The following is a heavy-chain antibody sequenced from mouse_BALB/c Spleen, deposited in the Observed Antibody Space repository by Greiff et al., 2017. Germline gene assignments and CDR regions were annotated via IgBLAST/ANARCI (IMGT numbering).Heavy chain of an antibody. CDR3: ARDPYGSSPEGFAY. CDR1: GFTFTDYY. D-gene: IGHD1-1*01. V-gene: IGHV7-3*02. Sequence: EVKLVESGGGLVQPGGSLRLSCATSGFTFTDYYMSWVRQPPGKALEWLGFIRNKANGYTTEYSASVKGRFTISRDNSQSILYLQMNTLRAEDSATYYCARDPYGSSPEGFAYWGQGTLVTVSA. J-gene: IGHJ3*01. CDR2: IRNKANGYTT.